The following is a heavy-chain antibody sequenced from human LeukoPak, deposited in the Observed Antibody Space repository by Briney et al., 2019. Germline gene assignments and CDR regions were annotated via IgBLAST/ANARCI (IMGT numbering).Heavy chain of an antibody. J-gene: IGHJ4*02. D-gene: IGHD2-8*01. V-gene: IGHV3-7*01. Sequence: PGGSLRLSCALSGVTSSDDSIGSGWQAPGKGLEWVANVKEDGTTKQYVDSVKGRFTISRDNAKNSLYLQMDSLAAKDTAVYYCVSREVYPHWGQGTLVSVSS. CDR3: VSREVYPH. CDR2: VKEDGTTK. CDR1: GVTSSDDS.